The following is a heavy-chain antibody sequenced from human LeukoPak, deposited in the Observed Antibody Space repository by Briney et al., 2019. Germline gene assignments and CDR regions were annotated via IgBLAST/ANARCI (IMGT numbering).Heavy chain of an antibody. CDR3: ARGNRLYSSSWSSLPFDI. V-gene: IGHV1-8*01. CDR2: TNPISGYT. D-gene: IGHD6-13*01. Sequence: ASVKVSCKASGYVFTSYDINWVRQATGQGLEWMGWTNPISGYTGSAQKFQGRVTMTRNTSISTAYLELSSLRSDDTAVYYCARGNRLYSSSWSSLPFDIWGQGTMVTVSS. CDR1: GYVFTSYD. J-gene: IGHJ3*02.